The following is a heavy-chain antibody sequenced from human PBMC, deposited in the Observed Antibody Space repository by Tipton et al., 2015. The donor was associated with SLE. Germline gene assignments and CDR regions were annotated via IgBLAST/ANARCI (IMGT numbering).Heavy chain of an antibody. V-gene: IGHV4-38-2*02. CDR1: GYSTSSGYY. D-gene: IGHD2-2*01. CDR2: IYHSGSI. CDR3: AVGYCSSVSCQREYFQH. Sequence: TLSLTCTVSGYSTSSGYYWGWIRQPPGKGLEWIGTIYHSGSIYYNPSLKSRVTISVDTSKNQFSLKLNSVTAADTAVYYCAVGYCSSVSCQREYFQHWGQGTLVTVSS. J-gene: IGHJ1*01.